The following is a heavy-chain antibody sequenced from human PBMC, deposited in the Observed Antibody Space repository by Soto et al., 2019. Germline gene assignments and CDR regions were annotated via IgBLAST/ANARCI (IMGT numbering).Heavy chain of an antibody. J-gene: IGHJ6*03. CDR3: ARDYGDCSSTSCYAGGSPLYYYYMDV. CDR2: INAGNGNT. D-gene: IGHD2-2*01. V-gene: IGHV1-3*01. Sequence: ASVKVSCKASGYTFTSYAMHWVRQAPGQRLEWMGWINAGNGNTKYSQKFQGRVTITRDTSASTAYMELSSLRSEDTAVYYCARDYGDCSSTSCYAGGSPLYYYYMDVWGKGTTVTVSS. CDR1: GYTFTSYA.